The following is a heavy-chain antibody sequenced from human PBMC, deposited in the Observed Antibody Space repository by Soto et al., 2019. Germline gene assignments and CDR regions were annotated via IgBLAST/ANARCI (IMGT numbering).Heavy chain of an antibody. Sequence: SETLSLTCTVSGGTVTSGSYYWSWIRHPPGKGLEWIAYIYFTGSTNYNPSLKSRLSISADTSRNQFSLKLHSVTAADTAVYYCARQDLAHDAFDIWGQGTMVTVSS. V-gene: IGHV4-61*01. CDR2: IYFTGST. J-gene: IGHJ3*02. CDR3: ARQDLAHDAFDI. CDR1: GGTVTSGSYY.